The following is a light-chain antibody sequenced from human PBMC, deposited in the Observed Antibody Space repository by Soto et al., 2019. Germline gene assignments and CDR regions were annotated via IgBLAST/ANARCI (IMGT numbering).Light chain of an antibody. J-gene: IGKJ1*01. V-gene: IGKV2-24*01. CDR2: QIS. Sequence: DVVVTQSPLSLPVTLGQPSSFSFRSSQSLRHRDRNTYLSWLQQRPGQPPRLLIYQISKRFSGVPERFSGSGAGTNFTLRISRVEAEDVGIYFCMQSSLLRTFGQGTKVDIK. CDR1: QSLRHRDRNTY. CDR3: MQSSLLRT.